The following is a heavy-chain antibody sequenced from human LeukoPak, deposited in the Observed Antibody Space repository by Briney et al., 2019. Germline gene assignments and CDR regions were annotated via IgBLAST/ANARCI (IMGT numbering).Heavy chain of an antibody. CDR3: ARVLAAAGSNWFDP. V-gene: IGHV3-21*01. D-gene: IGHD6-13*01. J-gene: IGHJ5*02. Sequence: PGGSLRLSWAASGFTFSSYSMNWVRQAPGKGLEWVSSISSSSSYIYYADSVKGRFTISRDNAKNSLYLQMNSLRAEDTAVYYCARVLAAAGSNWFDPWGQGTLVTVSS. CDR1: GFTFSSYS. CDR2: ISSSSSYI.